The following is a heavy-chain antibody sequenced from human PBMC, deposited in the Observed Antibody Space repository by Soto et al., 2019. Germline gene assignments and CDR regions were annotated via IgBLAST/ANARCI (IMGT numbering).Heavy chain of an antibody. CDR3: ARSYSSTYYFDY. CDR1: GGTFSSYA. J-gene: IGHJ4*02. D-gene: IGHD6-13*01. Sequence: EASVKVSCKASGGTFSSYAISWVRQAPGQGLEWMGGIIPIFGTANYAQKFQGRVTITADKSTSTAYMELSSLRSEDTAVYYCARSYSSTYYFDYWGQGTLVTVSS. CDR2: IIPIFGTA. V-gene: IGHV1-69*06.